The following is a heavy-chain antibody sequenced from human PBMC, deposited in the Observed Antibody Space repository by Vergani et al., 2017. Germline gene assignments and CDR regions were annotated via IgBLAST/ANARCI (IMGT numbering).Heavy chain of an antibody. Sequence: QVQLVESGGGEVQPGRSLRLSCPAAGFPFSDYGVHWVRQAPGKGLEWVSVISYDGNKKNYADSVKGRFTISRDNSKNTLYLEMNALRAEDTAVYYCARDFLTRVTTLDYYYMGVWGKGTTVTVSS. CDR3: ARDFLTRVTTLDYYYMGV. CDR1: GFPFSDYG. CDR2: ISYDGNKK. V-gene: IGHV3-30*03. D-gene: IGHD1-1*01. J-gene: IGHJ6*03.